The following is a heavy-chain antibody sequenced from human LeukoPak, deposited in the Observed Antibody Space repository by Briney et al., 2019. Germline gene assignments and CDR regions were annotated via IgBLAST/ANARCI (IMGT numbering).Heavy chain of an antibody. D-gene: IGHD3-16*01. Sequence: GGSLRLSCAASGFTFSSYAMSWVRQAPGKGLEWVSAISGSGGSTYHADSVKGRFTISRDNSKNTLYLQMNSLRVEDTAVYYCAEMGEWTARPYYFDYWGQGTLVTVSS. CDR2: ISGSGGST. CDR1: GFTFSSYA. CDR3: AEMGEWTARPYYFDY. V-gene: IGHV3-23*01. J-gene: IGHJ4*02.